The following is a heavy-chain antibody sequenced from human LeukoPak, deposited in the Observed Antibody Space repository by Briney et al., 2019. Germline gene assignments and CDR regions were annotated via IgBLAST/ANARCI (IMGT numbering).Heavy chain of an antibody. CDR2: ISSSSSYI. V-gene: IGHV3-21*01. J-gene: IGHJ4*02. CDR3: AKDRTFDY. D-gene: IGHD1-1*01. CDR1: GFTFSSYS. Sequence: GGSLRLSCAASGFTFSSYSMNWVRQAPGKGLEWVSSISSSSSYIYYADSVKGRFTISRDNSKNTLYLQMNSLRAEDTAVYYCAKDRTFDYWGQGTLVTVSS.